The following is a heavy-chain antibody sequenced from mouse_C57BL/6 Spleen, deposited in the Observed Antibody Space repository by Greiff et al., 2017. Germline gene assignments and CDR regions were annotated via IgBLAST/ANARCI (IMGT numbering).Heavy chain of an antibody. D-gene: IGHD2-13*01. J-gene: IGHJ4*01. Sequence: VQLQQPGAELVKPGASVKLSCKASGYTFTSYWMQWVKQRPGQGLEWIGEIDPSDGYTNYNQKFKGKATLTVDTSSSTAYMQLSSLTSQDSAVYYYERGYGDYDYALDYWGQGTSVTVSS. V-gene: IGHV1-50*01. CDR1: GYTFTSYW. CDR3: ERGYGDYDYALDY. CDR2: IDPSDGYT.